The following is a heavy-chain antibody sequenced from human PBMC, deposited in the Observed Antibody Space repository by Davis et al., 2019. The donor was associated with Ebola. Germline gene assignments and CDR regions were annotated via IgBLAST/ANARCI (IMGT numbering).Heavy chain of an antibody. CDR2: IKQDGSEK. CDR3: ARDPHTLPPYTADF. Sequence: PGGSLRLSCAASGFTFSSYWMTWVRQAPGKGLEWVANIKQDGSEKYYVDSVKGRFTISRDNAKNSLYLQMSSLRAEDTAVYYCARDPHTLPPYTADFWGLGTLVTVSS. V-gene: IGHV3-7*01. D-gene: IGHD2-21*01. CDR1: GFTFSSYW. J-gene: IGHJ4*02.